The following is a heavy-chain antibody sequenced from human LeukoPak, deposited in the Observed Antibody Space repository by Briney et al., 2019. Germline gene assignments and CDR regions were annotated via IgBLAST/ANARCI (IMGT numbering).Heavy chain of an antibody. V-gene: IGHV3-48*01. CDR1: GFTFSSYS. D-gene: IGHD1-1*01. Sequence: GGSLRLSCAASGFTFSSYSMNWVRQAPGKGLEWVSCISSGSSTIYYADSVKGRFTISRDNAKNSLYLQMNSLRAEDTAVYYCARVRNEDYWGQGTLVTVSS. CDR3: ARVRNEDY. CDR2: ISSGSSTI. J-gene: IGHJ4*02.